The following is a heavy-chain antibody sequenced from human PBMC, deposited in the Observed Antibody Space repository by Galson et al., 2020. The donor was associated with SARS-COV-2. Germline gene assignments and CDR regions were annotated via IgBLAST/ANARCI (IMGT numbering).Heavy chain of an antibody. CDR2: ISYTGIT. D-gene: IGHD1-26*01. J-gene: IGHJ4*02. CDR1: DDSITSSSYH. Sequence: TLSLTCTVSDDSITSSSYHWGWIRQPPGKGLEWIGSISYTGITYYNPSLKSRVTISIDTSKNQFSLKLSSVTAADTAVYHCARDINSGRSGYFDYWGPGTLVTVSS. CDR3: ARDINSGRSGYFDY. V-gene: IGHV4-39*07.